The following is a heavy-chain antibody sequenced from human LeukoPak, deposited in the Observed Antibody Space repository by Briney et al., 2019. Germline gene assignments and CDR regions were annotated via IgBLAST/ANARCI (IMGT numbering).Heavy chain of an antibody. CDR2: ISTSSSTI. V-gene: IGHV3-48*01. CDR1: GFTFSSYS. CDR3: TRDQVEMATIPISYGMDV. D-gene: IGHD5-24*01. Sequence: GGSLRLSCAASGFTFSSYSMNWVRQAPGKGLEWVSYISTSSSTIYYADSVKGRFTISRDNAKNSLYLQMNSLRAEDTAVYYCTRDQVEMATIPISYGMDVWGQGTTVTVSS. J-gene: IGHJ6*02.